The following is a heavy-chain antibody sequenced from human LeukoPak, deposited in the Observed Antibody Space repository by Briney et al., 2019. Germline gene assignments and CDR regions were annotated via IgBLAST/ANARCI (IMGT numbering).Heavy chain of an antibody. V-gene: IGHV3-48*02. Sequence: GGSLRLSCAASGFTFSSYSMNWVRQAPGKGLEWVSYISSSSSTIYYADSVKGRFTISRDNAKNSLYLQMNSLRDEDTAVYYCARERSAPYSSSWRNPFDYWGQGTLVTASS. CDR1: GFTFSSYS. CDR3: ARERSAPYSSSWRNPFDY. D-gene: IGHD6-13*01. J-gene: IGHJ4*02. CDR2: ISSSSSTI.